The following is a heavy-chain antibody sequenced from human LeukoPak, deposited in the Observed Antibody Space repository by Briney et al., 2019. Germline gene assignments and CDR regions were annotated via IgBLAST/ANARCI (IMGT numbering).Heavy chain of an antibody. Sequence: PSETLSLTCTVSGGSITSSSYYWGWIRQPAGKGLEWIGSVYYSGNTYYNSSLKSRVTISVDTSKNQFSLKLSSVTAADTAVYYCARAVTTKWDYYYMDVWGKGTTVTVSS. CDR1: GGSITSSSYY. V-gene: IGHV4-39*07. CDR3: ARAVTTKWDYYYMDV. CDR2: VYYSGNT. D-gene: IGHD4-17*01. J-gene: IGHJ6*03.